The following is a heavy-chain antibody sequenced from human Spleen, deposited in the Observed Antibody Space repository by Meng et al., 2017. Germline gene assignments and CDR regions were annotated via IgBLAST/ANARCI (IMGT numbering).Heavy chain of an antibody. D-gene: IGHD5-24*01. CDR1: GYSFTGYY. V-gene: IGHV1-2*06. Sequence: ASVKVSCKASGYSFTGYYMHWVRQAPGQGLEWMGRITLNSGGTNYAQKFQGRVTMTRDTSISTAYMELSRLRSDDTAVYYCAGVGVEMATIRFDYWGQGTLVTVSS. J-gene: IGHJ4*02. CDR3: AGVGVEMATIRFDY. CDR2: ITLNSGGT.